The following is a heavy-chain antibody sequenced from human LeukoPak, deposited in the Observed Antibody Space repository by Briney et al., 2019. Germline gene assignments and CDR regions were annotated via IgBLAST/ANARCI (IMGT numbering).Heavy chain of an antibody. J-gene: IGHJ4*02. D-gene: IGHD3-10*01. CDR3: AKGGTRASGSYYKTD. Sequence: GGSLRLSCAASGFTLSDYAMSWVRQAPGKGLEWVSALSASGGSTYYADSVKGRFTISRDNSKNTLYLQMNSLRAEDTAVYYCAKGGTRASGSYYKTDWGQGTLVTVSS. CDR2: LSASGGST. CDR1: GFTLSDYA. V-gene: IGHV3-23*01.